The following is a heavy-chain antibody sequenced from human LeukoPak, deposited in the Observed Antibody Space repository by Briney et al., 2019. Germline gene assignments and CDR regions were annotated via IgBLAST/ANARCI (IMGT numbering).Heavy chain of an antibody. J-gene: IGHJ3*02. V-gene: IGHV1-18*01. D-gene: IGHD1-26*01. CDR1: GYTFASYS. CDR2: ISTYNSNT. CDR3: ARGLQWELLNAFDI. Sequence: ASVKVSCKASGYTFASYSISWVRQAPGQGLEWMGWISTYNSNTNYAQKLQGRVTMTTDTSTSTAYMELRSLRSDDTAVYYCARGLQWELLNAFDIWGQGTMVTVSS.